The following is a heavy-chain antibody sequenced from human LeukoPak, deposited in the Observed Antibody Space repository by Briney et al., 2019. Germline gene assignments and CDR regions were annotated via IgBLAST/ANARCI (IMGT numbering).Heavy chain of an antibody. Sequence: GGSLRLSCATSGFTFSDHFMDWVRQAPGKGLEWVGRTRNKANSYTTEYAASVKGRFTVSRDDSKNSLYLQMNSLKTEDTAVYYCTRVLGGSHHGGFDYWGQGTLVTLSS. V-gene: IGHV3-72*01. CDR3: TRVLGGSHHGGFDY. CDR2: TRNKANSYTT. D-gene: IGHD1-26*01. CDR1: GFTFSDHF. J-gene: IGHJ4*02.